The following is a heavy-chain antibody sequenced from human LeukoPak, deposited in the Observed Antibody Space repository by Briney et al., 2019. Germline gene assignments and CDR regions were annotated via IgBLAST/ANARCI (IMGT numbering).Heavy chain of an antibody. Sequence: ASVKVSCKASGYTFIGYYIHWVRQAPGQGLQWMGWINPNSGGTNYEQKFQGRVTMTRDTSLSTAYMELSRLRSDDTAVYYCARGLWFGELPIDYWGQGTLVTVSS. D-gene: IGHD3-10*01. CDR2: INPNSGGT. CDR1: GYTFIGYY. J-gene: IGHJ4*02. CDR3: ARGLWFGELPIDY. V-gene: IGHV1-2*02.